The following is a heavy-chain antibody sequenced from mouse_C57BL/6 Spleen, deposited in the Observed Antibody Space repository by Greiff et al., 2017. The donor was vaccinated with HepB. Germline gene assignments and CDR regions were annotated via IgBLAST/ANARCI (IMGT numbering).Heavy chain of an antibody. D-gene: IGHD2-4*01. CDR3: ARLYDYDWFAY. CDR2: ISSGSSTI. V-gene: IGHV5-17*01. J-gene: IGHJ3*01. Sequence: EVMLVESGGGLVKPGGSLKLSCAASGFTFSDYGMHWVRQAPEKGLEWVAYISSGSSTIYYADTVKGRFTISRDNAKNTLFLQMTSLRSEDTAMYYCARLYDYDWFAYWGQGTLVTVSA. CDR1: GFTFSDYG.